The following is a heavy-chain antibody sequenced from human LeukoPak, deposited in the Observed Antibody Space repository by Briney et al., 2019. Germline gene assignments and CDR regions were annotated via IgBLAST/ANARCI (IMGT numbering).Heavy chain of an antibody. J-gene: IGHJ6*02. CDR1: GYTFTSYY. CDR2: INPSGGST. Sequence: ASVKVSCKASGYTFTSYYMHWVRQAPGQGLEWMGIINPSGGSTSYAQKFQGRVTMSRDTSTSTVYMELSSLRSEDTAVYYCARDLRGYSYYYGMDVWGQGTTVTVSS. V-gene: IGHV1-46*01. CDR3: ARDLRGYSYYYGMDV. D-gene: IGHD5-12*01.